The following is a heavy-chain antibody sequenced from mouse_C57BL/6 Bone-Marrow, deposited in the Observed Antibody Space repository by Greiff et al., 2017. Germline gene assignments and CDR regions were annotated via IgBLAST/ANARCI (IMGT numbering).Heavy chain of an antibody. D-gene: IGHD1-1*02. V-gene: IGHV1-72*01. CDR2: IDPNSGGT. J-gene: IGHJ2*01. CDR1: GYTFTSYW. Sequence: VQLQQSGAELVKPGASVKLSCKASGYTFTSYWMHWVKQRPGRGLEWIGRIDPNSGGTKYKEKFKSKATLTVDKPSSTAYMQLSSLTSEDAAVYYGERSTMVSTGCAYWGQGTTLTVSS. CDR3: ERSTMVSTGCAY.